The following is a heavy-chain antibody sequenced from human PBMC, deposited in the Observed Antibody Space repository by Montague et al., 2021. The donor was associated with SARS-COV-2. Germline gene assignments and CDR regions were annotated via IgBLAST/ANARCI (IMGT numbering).Heavy chain of an antibody. D-gene: IGHD6-19*01. J-gene: IGHJ6*03. CDR2: SHVLFEKKN. V-gene: IGHV6-1*01. Sequence: CAISGDSVAVARATGKSLKHTPSSHIHAYVMSHVLFEKKNDYAVSVKSRITINPDTSKNQFSLQLNSVTPEDTAVYYCARDVRGLRLVWNYYYYYMDVWGEGTTVTVSS. CDR1: GDSVAVARAT. CDR3: ARDVRGLRLVWNYYYYYMDV.